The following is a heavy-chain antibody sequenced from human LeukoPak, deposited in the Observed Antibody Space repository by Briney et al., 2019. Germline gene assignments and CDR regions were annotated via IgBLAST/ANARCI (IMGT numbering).Heavy chain of an antibody. CDR3: ARGSIAARLAY. CDR2: INHSGGT. J-gene: IGHJ4*02. Sequence: PSETLSLTCAVYGGSFSGYYWSWIRQPPGKGLEWIGEINHSGGTNYNPSLKSRVTISEDTSKNQFSLKLSSVTAADTAVYYCARGSIAARLAYWGQGTLVTVSS. V-gene: IGHV4-34*01. D-gene: IGHD6-6*01. CDR1: GGSFSGYY.